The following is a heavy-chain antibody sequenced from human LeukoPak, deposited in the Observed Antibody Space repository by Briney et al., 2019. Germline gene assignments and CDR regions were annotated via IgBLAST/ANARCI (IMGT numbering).Heavy chain of an antibody. J-gene: IGHJ4*02. CDR1: GFTFSNAW. Sequence: GGSLRLSCAASGFTFSNAWTSWVRQAPGKGLEWVGRIKSKTDGGTTDYAAPVKGRFTISRDDSKNTLYLQMNSLKTEDTAVYYCTTGGVVVVVAATLADYWGQGTLVTVSS. V-gene: IGHV3-15*01. D-gene: IGHD2-15*01. CDR2: IKSKTDGGTT. CDR3: TTGGVVVVVAATLADY.